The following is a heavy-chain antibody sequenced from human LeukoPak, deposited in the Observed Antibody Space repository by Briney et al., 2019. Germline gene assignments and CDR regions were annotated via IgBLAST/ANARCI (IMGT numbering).Heavy chain of an antibody. CDR3: ARVGGSSSWYGPYFDY. Sequence: SETLSLTCTVSGGSISSYYWSWIRQPPGKGLEWIGYIYYSGSTNYNPSLKSRVTISVDTSKNQFSLKLSSVTAADTAVYYCARVGGSSSWYGPYFDYWGQGTLVTVSS. J-gene: IGHJ4*02. V-gene: IGHV4-59*01. CDR1: GGSISSYY. CDR2: IYYSGST. D-gene: IGHD6-13*01.